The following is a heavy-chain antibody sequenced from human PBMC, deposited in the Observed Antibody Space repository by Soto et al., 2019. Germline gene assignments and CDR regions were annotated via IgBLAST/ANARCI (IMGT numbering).Heavy chain of an antibody. CDR2: INVYNGNT. CDR1: GYMFRNNA. CDR3: ARDLSSGWFDY. Sequence: QVQLVQSGGEVKRPGASVKVSCKASGYMFRNNAISWVRQTPGQGLEWMGWINVYNGNTNHAQKFQGRVTMATDTSTNTGYLELRSLRSDDTAVYFCARDLSSGWFDYWGQGTLVIVSS. V-gene: IGHV1-18*01. J-gene: IGHJ4*02. D-gene: IGHD6-19*01.